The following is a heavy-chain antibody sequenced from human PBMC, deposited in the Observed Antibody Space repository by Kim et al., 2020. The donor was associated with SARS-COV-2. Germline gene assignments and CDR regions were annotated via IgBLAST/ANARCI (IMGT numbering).Heavy chain of an antibody. CDR1: GFTFSSYE. J-gene: IGHJ5*01. Sequence: GGSLRLSCAASGFTFSSYEMNWVRQAPGKGLEWVSYISSSGSTIYYTDSVKGRFTISRDNAKNSLYLQMNSLRAEDTAVYYCARDDYXXXSXXXXXXXXXXXWGXG. V-gene: IGHV3-48*03. CDR2: ISSSGSTI. CDR3: ARDDYXXXSXXXXXXXXXXX. D-gene: IGHD3-16*01.